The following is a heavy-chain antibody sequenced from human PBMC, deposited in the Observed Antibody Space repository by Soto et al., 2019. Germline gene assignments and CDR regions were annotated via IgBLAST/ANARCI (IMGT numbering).Heavy chain of an antibody. CDR1: GFTFSSYA. CDR2: ISYDGSNK. D-gene: IGHD4-4*01. Sequence: QVQLVESGGGVVQPGRSLRLSCAASGFTFSSYAMHWVRQAPGKGLEWVAVISYDGSNKYYADSVKGRFTISRDNSKNTLYLQMNSLRAEDTAVYYCARSPYYSNYGMDVWGQGTTVTVSS. CDR3: ARSPYYSNYGMDV. V-gene: IGHV3-30-3*01. J-gene: IGHJ6*02.